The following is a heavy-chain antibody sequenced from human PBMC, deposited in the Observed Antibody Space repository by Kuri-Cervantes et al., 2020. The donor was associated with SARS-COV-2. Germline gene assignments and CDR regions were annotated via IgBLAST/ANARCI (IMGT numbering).Heavy chain of an antibody. Sequence: GESLKISCAASGFTFSSYAMSWVRQAPGKGPEWVSAISGSGGSTYYADSARGRFTISRDNSKNTLYLQMNSLRAEDMAVYYCAKDVGMGSGWSYLDGWGQGTLVTVSS. CDR2: ISGSGGST. J-gene: IGHJ4*02. CDR1: GFTFSSYA. CDR3: AKDVGMGSGWSYLDG. D-gene: IGHD6-19*01. V-gene: IGHV3-23*01.